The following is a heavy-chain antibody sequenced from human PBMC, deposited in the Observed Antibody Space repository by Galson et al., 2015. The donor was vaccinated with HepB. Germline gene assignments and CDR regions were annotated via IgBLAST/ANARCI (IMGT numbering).Heavy chain of an antibody. V-gene: IGHV3-9*01. CDR3: AKSVRKGVGSLIKSADYYYGLDV. CDR1: GFTFDDYA. D-gene: IGHD2-15*01. Sequence: SLRLSCAASGFTFDDYAMHWVRQAPGKGLEWVSGISWNSGSIGYADSVKGRFTISRDNAKNSLYLQMNSLRAEDTALYYYAKSVRKGVGSLIKSADYYYGLDVGGQGTTFTAPS. J-gene: IGHJ6*02. CDR2: ISWNSGSI.